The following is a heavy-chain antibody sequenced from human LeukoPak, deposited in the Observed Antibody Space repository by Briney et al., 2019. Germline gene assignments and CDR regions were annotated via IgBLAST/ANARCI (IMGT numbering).Heavy chain of an antibody. CDR3: AKRGVVIRVILVGFHKEAYYFDS. CDR2: ISDTGGRT. J-gene: IGHJ4*02. CDR1: GITLSNYG. V-gene: IGHV3-23*01. Sequence: GGSLRPSCAVSGITLSNYGMTWVRQAPGKGLEWVAGISDTGGRTNYADSVKGRFTISRDNPKNTLYLQMNSLRAEDTAVYFCAKRGVVIRVILVGFHKEAYYFDSWGQGALVTVSS. D-gene: IGHD3-22*01.